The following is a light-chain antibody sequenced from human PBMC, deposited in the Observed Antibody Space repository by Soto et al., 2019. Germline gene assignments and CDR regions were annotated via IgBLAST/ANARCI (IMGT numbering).Light chain of an antibody. Sequence: EIVLTQSPATLSLSPGERATLSCRASPSVSSYLAWYQQKPGQAPRLLIYDASNRATGIPARFSGSGSGTDFTLTIGSLEPEDFAVYYCQQRSNWPPNFGGGTKVEIK. CDR3: QQRSNWPPN. J-gene: IGKJ4*01. CDR2: DAS. CDR1: PSVSSY. V-gene: IGKV3-11*01.